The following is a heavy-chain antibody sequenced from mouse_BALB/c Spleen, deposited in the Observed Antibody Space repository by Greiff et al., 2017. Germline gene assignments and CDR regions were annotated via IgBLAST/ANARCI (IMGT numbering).Heavy chain of an antibody. CDR3: ARDNSPITTEMDY. V-gene: IGHV5-6-3*01. D-gene: IGHD1-1*01. J-gene: IGHJ4*01. CDR1: GFTFSSYG. CDR2: INSNGGST. Sequence: EVQLVESGGGLVQPGGSLKLSCAASGFTFSSYGMSWVRQTPDKRLELVATINSNGGSTYYPDSVKGRFTISRDNAKNTLYLQMSSLKSEDTAMYYCARDNSPITTEMDYWGQGTSVTVSS.